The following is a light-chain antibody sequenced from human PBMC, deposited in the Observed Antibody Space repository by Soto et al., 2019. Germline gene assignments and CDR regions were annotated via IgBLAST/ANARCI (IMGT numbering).Light chain of an antibody. CDR1: QSVYSS. CDR3: QQRSSWPIT. Sequence: DTVMTQSPATLSLSPGQRPTLSYRASQSVYSSLAWYQQKPGQAPRLLIYGASTRATGIPARFSGSGSGADFTLTISSLEPEDFAVYYCQQRSSWPITFGQGTRLEIK. V-gene: IGKV3-15*01. CDR2: GAS. J-gene: IGKJ5*01.